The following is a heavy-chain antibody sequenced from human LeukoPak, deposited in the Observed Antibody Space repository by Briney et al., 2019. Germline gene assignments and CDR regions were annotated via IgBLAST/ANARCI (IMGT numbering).Heavy chain of an antibody. V-gene: IGHV4-30-4*08. D-gene: IGHD1-7*01. Sequence: TFGDYAMSWIRQPPGKGLEWIGYIYYSGSTYYNPSLKSRVTISVDTSKNQFSLKLSSVTAADTAVYYCARARYNWNFVVGWGQGTLVTVSS. J-gene: IGHJ4*02. CDR3: ARARYNWNFVVG. CDR2: IYYSGST. CDR1: TFGDYA.